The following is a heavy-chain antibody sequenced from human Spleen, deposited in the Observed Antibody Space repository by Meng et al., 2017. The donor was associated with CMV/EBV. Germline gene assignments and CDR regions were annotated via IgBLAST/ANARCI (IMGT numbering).Heavy chain of an antibody. J-gene: IGHJ4*02. D-gene: IGHD3-3*01. CDR2: ISGHTGNT. V-gene: IGHV1-18*01. CDR1: GSTFTAYA. CDR3: ARGGGTVRFLEWLNY. Sequence: ASVKVSCKASGSTFTAYAISWVRQAPGQGLEWMGWISGHTGNTKYVERLQDRVSMTTDTSTNTAYMELSSLTSEDTAVYFCARGGGTVRFLEWLNYWGQGTLVTVSS.